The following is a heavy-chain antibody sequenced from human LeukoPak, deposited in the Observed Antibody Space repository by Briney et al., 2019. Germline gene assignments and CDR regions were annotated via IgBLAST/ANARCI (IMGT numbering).Heavy chain of an antibody. J-gene: IGHJ4*02. D-gene: IGHD6-13*01. Sequence: SETLSLTCTVSGGSISSYYWSWIRQPPGKGLEWIGYIYYSGSTNYNPSLKSRVTISVDTSKNQFSLKLSSVTAADTAVYYCARLRYSSSWTFDYWGQGTLVTVPS. V-gene: IGHV4-59*01. CDR1: GGSISSYY. CDR2: IYYSGST. CDR3: ARLRYSSSWTFDY.